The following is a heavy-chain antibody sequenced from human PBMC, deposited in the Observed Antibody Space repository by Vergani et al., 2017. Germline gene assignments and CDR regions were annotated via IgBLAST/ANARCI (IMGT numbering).Heavy chain of an antibody. CDR1: GGSISSGDYY. CDR3: ARVGPHYYDSSGYYFGAGD. CDR2: IYYSGST. V-gene: IGHV4-30-4*01. D-gene: IGHD3-22*01. J-gene: IGHJ4*02. Sequence: QVQLQESGPGLVKPSQTLSLTCTVSGGSISSGDYYWSWIRQPPGKGLEWIGYIYYSGSTYYNPSLKSRVTISVDTSKNQFSLKLSSVTAADTAVYYCARVGPHYYDSSGYYFGAGDWGQGTLVTVSS.